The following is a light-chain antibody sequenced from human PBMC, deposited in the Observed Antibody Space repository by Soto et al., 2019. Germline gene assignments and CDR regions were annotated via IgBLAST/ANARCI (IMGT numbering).Light chain of an antibody. CDR2: GAS. J-gene: IGKJ5*01. CDR3: QQRSNWPIT. Sequence: EIVLTQSPGTLSLSPGERATLSCRASQSVDSTYLTWYQQKPGQAPRLLIYGASGRATGIPDRFSGSGSGTDFTLTISSLEPEDFAVYYCQQRSNWPITFGQGTRLEIK. CDR1: QSVDSTY. V-gene: IGKV3D-20*02.